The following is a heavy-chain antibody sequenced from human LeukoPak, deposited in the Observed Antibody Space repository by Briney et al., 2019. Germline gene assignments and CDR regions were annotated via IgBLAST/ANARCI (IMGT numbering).Heavy chain of an antibody. Sequence: ASVKVSCKASGYTFTGYYMHWVRQAPGQGLEWMGWISAYNGNTNYAQKLQGRVTMTTDTSTSTAYMELRSLRSDDTAVCYCARDDYYGSGYYFDYWGQGTLVTVSS. CDR2: ISAYNGNT. CDR1: GYTFTGYY. V-gene: IGHV1-18*04. CDR3: ARDDYYGSGYYFDY. D-gene: IGHD3-10*01. J-gene: IGHJ4*02.